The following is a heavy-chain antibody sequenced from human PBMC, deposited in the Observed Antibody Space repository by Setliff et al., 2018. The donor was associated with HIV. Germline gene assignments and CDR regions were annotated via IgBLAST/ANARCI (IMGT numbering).Heavy chain of an antibody. CDR3: ARDSSGYGEDYYYYYMDV. CDR1: GSTLTELS. CDR2: FDPEDGET. Sequence: ASVKVSCKVSGSTLTELSMHWVRQAPGKGLEWMGSFDPEDGETIYAQKFQGRVTITADESTTTAYMELRSLRSEDTAVYYCARDSSGYGEDYYYYYMDVWGKGTTVTVSS. D-gene: IGHD3-22*01. J-gene: IGHJ6*03. V-gene: IGHV1-24*01.